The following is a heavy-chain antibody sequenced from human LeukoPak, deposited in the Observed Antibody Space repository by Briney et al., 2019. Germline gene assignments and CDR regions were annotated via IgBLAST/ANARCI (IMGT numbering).Heavy chain of an antibody. CDR2: IYHSGST. Sequence: SETLSLTCAVSGGSISSGGYSWSWIRQPPGKGLEWIGYIYHSGSTYYNPSLKSRVTISVDRSKNQFSLKLSSVTAADTAVYYCARYIAAAHKYWFDPWGQGTLVTVSS. J-gene: IGHJ5*02. CDR1: GGSISSGGYS. CDR3: ARYIAAAHKYWFDP. D-gene: IGHD6-13*01. V-gene: IGHV4-30-2*01.